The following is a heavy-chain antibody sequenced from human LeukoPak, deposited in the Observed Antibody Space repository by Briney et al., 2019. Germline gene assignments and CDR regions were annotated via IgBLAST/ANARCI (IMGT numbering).Heavy chain of an antibody. V-gene: IGHV3-30*18. CDR2: ISYDGSNK. CDR3: AKDAKVERPWIQLWSHIDY. J-gene: IGHJ4*02. CDR1: GFTFSSYG. Sequence: GGSLRLSCAASGFTFSSYGMHWVRQAPGKGLEWVAVISYDGSNKYYADSVKGRFTISRDNSKNTLYLQMNSLRAEDTAVYYCAKDAKVERPWIQLWSHIDYWGQGTLVTVSS. D-gene: IGHD5-18*01.